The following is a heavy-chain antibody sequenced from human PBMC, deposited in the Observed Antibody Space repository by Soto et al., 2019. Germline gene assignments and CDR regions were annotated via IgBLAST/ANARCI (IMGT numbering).Heavy chain of an antibody. V-gene: IGHV1-3*01. J-gene: IGHJ5*02. D-gene: IGHD2-15*01. CDR2: INAGNGNT. Sequence: ASAKVCSKAPGYTFTSCALHWVRQSPGQRLEWMGWINAGNGNTKYSQKFQGRVTITRDTSASTAYMELSSLRSEDTAVYYCARDSGGYHNWFDPWGQGTLVTVSS. CDR3: ARDSGGYHNWFDP. CDR1: GYTFTSCA.